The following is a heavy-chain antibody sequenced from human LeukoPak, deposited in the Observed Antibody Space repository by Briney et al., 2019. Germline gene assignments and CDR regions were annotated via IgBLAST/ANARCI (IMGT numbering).Heavy chain of an antibody. V-gene: IGHV3-23*01. CDR2: ISGSGGST. J-gene: IGHJ4*02. CDR1: GFTFSSYA. Sequence: PGGSLRLSCAASGFTFSSYAMSWVRQAPGKGLEWVSAISGSGGSTYYADSVKGRFTISRDNSKNTLYLQMNSLRAEDTAVYYCARDIIPKNYGDYPPDYWGQGTLVTVSS. D-gene: IGHD4-17*01. CDR3: ARDIIPKNYGDYPPDY.